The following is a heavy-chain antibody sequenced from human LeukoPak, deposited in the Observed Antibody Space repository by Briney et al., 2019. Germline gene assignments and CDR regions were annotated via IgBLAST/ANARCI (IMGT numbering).Heavy chain of an antibody. V-gene: IGHV4-4*02. CDR2: MYHSGST. J-gene: IGHJ4*02. CDR1: GFTFSSYAM. CDR3: ARVEMATPMYYFDY. D-gene: IGHD5-24*01. Sequence: PGGSLRPSCVASGFTFSSYAMSWVRQPPGKGLEWIGEMYHSGSTNYNPSLKSRVTISLDKSKNQFSLKLSSVTAADTAVYYCARVEMATPMYYFDYWGQGTLVTVSS.